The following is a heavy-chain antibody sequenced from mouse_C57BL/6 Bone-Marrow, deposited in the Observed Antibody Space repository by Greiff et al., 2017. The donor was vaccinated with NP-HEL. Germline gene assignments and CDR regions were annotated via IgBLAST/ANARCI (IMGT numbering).Heavy chain of an antibody. J-gene: IGHJ3*01. CDR3: ARHYYGSKGFAY. CDR2: ISGGGGNT. Sequence: EVQVVESGGGLVKPGGSLKLSCAASGFTFSSYTMSWVRQTPEKRLEWVATISGGGGNTYYPDSVKGRFTISRDNAKNTLYLQMSSLRSEDTALYYCARHYYGSKGFAYWGQGTLVTVSA. V-gene: IGHV5-9*01. CDR1: GFTFSSYT. D-gene: IGHD1-1*01.